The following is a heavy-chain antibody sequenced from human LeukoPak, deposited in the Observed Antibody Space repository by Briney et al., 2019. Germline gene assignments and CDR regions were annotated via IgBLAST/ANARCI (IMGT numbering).Heavy chain of an antibody. CDR2: ISYDGSNK. CDR1: GFTFSSYA. D-gene: IGHD6-19*01. J-gene: IGHJ4*02. Sequence: PGGSLRLSCAASGFTFSSYAMHWVRQAPGKGLEWVAVISYDGSNKYYADSVKGRFTISRGNSKNTLYLQMNSLRAEDTAVYYCAREQEGSGWPSFDYWGQGTLVTVSS. CDR3: AREQEGSGWPSFDY. V-gene: IGHV3-30*04.